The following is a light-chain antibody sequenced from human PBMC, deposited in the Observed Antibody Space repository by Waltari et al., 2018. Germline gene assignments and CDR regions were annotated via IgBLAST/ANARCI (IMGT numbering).Light chain of an antibody. CDR2: DVV. CDR3: SSYASSK. Sequence: QSALTQPASVSGSPGQTITISCTGTSSDIGGHNYVSWYQQHPGKAPKLMIYDVVKRPSGVSNLFSGSKSGNTASLTISGLQAEDDAIYYCSSYASSKFGGGTKLTVL. CDR1: SSDIGGHNY. J-gene: IGLJ2*01. V-gene: IGLV2-14*01.